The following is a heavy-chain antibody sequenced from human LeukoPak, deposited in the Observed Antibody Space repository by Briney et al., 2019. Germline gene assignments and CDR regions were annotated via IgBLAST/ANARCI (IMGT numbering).Heavy chain of an antibody. Sequence: GGSLRLSCAASGFTFRSYDMHWVRQATGKGLEWVSAIGTAGDTYYPGSVKGRFTISRENAKNSLYLQMNSLRAGDTAVYYCARGYCSGGSCYSLDAFDIWGQGTMVTVSS. CDR1: GFTFRSYD. D-gene: IGHD2-15*01. CDR2: IGTAGDT. CDR3: ARGYCSGGSCYSLDAFDI. V-gene: IGHV3-13*01. J-gene: IGHJ3*02.